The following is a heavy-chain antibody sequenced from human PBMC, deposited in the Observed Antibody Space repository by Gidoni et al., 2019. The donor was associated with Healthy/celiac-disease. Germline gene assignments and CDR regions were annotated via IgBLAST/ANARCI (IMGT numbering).Heavy chain of an antibody. CDR3: AKGLTIFGVVTETDY. D-gene: IGHD3-3*01. Sequence: QVQLVESGGGVVQPGRSLRLSCAASGFTFSSYGMHWVRQAPGKGLEWVAVISYDGSNKYYADSVKGRFTISRDNSKNTLYLQMNSLRAEDTAVYYCAKGLTIFGVVTETDYWGQGTLVTVSS. CDR2: ISYDGSNK. V-gene: IGHV3-30*18. J-gene: IGHJ4*02. CDR1: GFTFSSYG.